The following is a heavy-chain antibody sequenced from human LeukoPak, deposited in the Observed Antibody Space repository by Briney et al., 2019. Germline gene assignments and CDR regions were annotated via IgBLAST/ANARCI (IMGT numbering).Heavy chain of an antibody. Sequence: ASVKASCKASGYTFTGYYMHWVRQAPGQGLEWMGWINPNSGGTNYAQKFQGRVTMTRDTSISTAYMELSRLRSDDTAVYYCARGRYYYGSGSYSSGWRDYYFDYWGQGTLVTVSS. CDR1: GYTFTGYY. D-gene: IGHD3-10*01. J-gene: IGHJ4*02. CDR3: ARGRYYYGSGSYSSGWRDYYFDY. CDR2: INPNSGGT. V-gene: IGHV1-2*02.